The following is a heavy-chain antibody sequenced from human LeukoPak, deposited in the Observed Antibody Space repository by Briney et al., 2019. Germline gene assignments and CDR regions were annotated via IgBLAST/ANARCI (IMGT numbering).Heavy chain of an antibody. V-gene: IGHV1-18*01. CDR3: ARVGGPYNYGYYYAMDV. J-gene: IGHJ6*02. Sequence: GASVKVSCKASAYTFSSYGVSWVRQAPGQGLEWMGWISPYNGHTNYAQKVQGRVTMTTDTSTSTAYMELRSLRSDDTAVYYCARVGGPYNYGYYYAMDVWGQGTTVTVSS. CDR1: AYTFSSYG. CDR2: ISPYNGHT. D-gene: IGHD3-10*01.